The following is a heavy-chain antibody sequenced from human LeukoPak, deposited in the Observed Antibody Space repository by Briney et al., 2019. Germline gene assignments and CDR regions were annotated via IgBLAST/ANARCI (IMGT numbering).Heavy chain of an antibody. D-gene: IGHD3-3*01. CDR2: INPNSGNT. CDR3: ARGHQLHYDFWSGYYFPYYYGMDV. Sequence: GASVKVSCKASGYTFTSYDINWVRQATGQGLEWMGWINPNSGNTGYAQKFQGRVTMTRNTSISTAYMELSSLRSEDTAVYYCARGHQLHYDFWSGYYFPYYYGMDVWGQGTTVTVSS. CDR1: GYTFTSYD. V-gene: IGHV1-8*01. J-gene: IGHJ6*02.